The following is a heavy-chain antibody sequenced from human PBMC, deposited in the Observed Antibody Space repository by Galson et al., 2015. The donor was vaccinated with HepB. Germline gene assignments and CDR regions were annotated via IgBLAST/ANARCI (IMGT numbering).Heavy chain of an antibody. V-gene: IGHV3-53*01. D-gene: IGHD3-16*02. CDR3: ASLSPVWAFDY. CDR1: GFTVSSNY. J-gene: IGHJ4*02. CDR2: IYSGGST. Sequence: SLRLSCAASGFTVSSNYMSWVRQAPGKGLEWVSVIYSGGSTYYADSVKGRFTISRDNSKNTLYLQMNSLRAEDTAVYYCASLSPVWAFDYWGQGTLVTVSS.